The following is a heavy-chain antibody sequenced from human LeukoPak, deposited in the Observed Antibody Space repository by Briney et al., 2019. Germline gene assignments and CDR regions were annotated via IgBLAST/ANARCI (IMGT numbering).Heavy chain of an antibody. CDR1: GYTFTNYG. J-gene: IGHJ1*01. Sequence: EASVKVSCKTSGYTFTNYGMHWVRQAPGQRLEWMGWINGGNGNAKYSQDSQGRVTIIRDTSASTAYMELSSLRSEDTAVYYCARVPLHDSSGHYYPHWGQGTLVTVSS. V-gene: IGHV1-3*01. D-gene: IGHD3-22*01. CDR2: INGGNGNA. CDR3: ARVPLHDSSGHYYPH.